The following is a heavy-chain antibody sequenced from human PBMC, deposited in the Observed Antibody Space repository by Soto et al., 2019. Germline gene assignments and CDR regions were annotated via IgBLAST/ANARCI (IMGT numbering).Heavy chain of an antibody. Sequence: SLRLSCASSGFTFSSYWMHWVRQAPGKGLVWVSRINSDGSSTSYADSVKGRFTISRDNAKNTLYLQMNSLRAEDTAVYYCARDRRYSSSFDYWGQGTLVTVSS. D-gene: IGHD5-18*01. J-gene: IGHJ4*02. CDR1: GFTFSSYW. V-gene: IGHV3-74*01. CDR2: INSDGSST. CDR3: ARDRRYSSSFDY.